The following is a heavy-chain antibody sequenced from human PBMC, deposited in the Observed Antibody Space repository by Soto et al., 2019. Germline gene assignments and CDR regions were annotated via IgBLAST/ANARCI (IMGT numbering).Heavy chain of an antibody. CDR2: ITTGNGNT. D-gene: IGHD2-15*01. V-gene: IGHV1-3*04. CDR1: GYTFTTYT. CDR3: TRKTPTNGMAV. J-gene: IGHJ6*02. Sequence: ASVKVSCKAFGYTFTTYTMHWVRQAPGQRLEWMGWITTGNGNTKYSQKFQGGVTITRDTSASTAYMELNSLRVGDTAVYYCTRKTPTNGMAVWGQGTTVTVSS.